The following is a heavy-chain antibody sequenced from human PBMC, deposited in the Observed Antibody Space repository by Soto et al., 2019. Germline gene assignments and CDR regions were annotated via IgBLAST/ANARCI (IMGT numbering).Heavy chain of an antibody. CDR2: ISGSGDTT. CDR3: ARDLSYGGLDY. Sequence: PGGSLSLSCAGSGLTFRNNAMSWVRQTPGKGLEWVSGISGSGDTTYNADSVKGRFTLSRDNSKSTLFLQMNNLRVDDTAVYYCARDLSYGGLDYWGQGVLVTVSS. CDR1: GLTFRNNA. V-gene: IGHV3-23*01. D-gene: IGHD3-10*01. J-gene: IGHJ4*02.